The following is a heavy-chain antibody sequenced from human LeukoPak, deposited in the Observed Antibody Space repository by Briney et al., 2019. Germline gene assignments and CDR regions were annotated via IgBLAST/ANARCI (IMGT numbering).Heavy chain of an antibody. D-gene: IGHD6-19*01. J-gene: IGHJ5*02. CDR2: IYYSGST. CDR3: ARDQSQWVVRT. CDR1: GGSISNYY. V-gene: IGHV4-59*01. Sequence: SETLSLTCTVSGGSISNYYWSWIRQPPGKGLEWTGYIYYSGSTHCNPSLKSRITISIDTSKNHFSLKLTSVTAADTAVYYCARDQSQWVVRTWGQGALVTVSS.